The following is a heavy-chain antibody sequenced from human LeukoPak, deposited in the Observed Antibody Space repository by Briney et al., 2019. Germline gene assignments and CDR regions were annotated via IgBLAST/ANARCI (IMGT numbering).Heavy chain of an antibody. Sequence: PGGSLRLSCAASGFTFSSYAMSWVRQAPGKGLEWVSAISGSGGSTYYADSVKGRFTISRDNSKNTLYLQMNSLGAEDTAVYYCAKDRGYPTLFDYWGQGTLVTVSS. D-gene: IGHD5-12*01. CDR2: ISGSGGST. V-gene: IGHV3-23*01. J-gene: IGHJ4*02. CDR1: GFTFSSYA. CDR3: AKDRGYPTLFDY.